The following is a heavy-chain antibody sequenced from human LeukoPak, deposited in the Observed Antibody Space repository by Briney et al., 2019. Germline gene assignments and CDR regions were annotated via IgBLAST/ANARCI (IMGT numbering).Heavy chain of an antibody. V-gene: IGHV4-59*02. CDR2: IYNSGNT. D-gene: IGHD6-19*01. Sequence: SETLSLTCTVSGGSGSSYFWSWVRQSPEKGLEWIGYIYNSGNTNYNPSLKSRVTISRDMSRNQFSLTVRSVTPADTAVYYCARVSGSGWYYFDHWGQGAVVTVSS. CDR1: GGSGSSYF. CDR3: ARVSGSGWYYFDH. J-gene: IGHJ4*02.